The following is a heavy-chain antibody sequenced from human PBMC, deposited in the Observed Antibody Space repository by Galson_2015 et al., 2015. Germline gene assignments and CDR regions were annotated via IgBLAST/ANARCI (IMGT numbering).Heavy chain of an antibody. Sequence: SVKVSCKASGGTFSSYAISWVRQAPGQGLEWMGGIIPIFGTANYAQKFQGRVTITADESTSTAYMELSSLRSEDTAVYYCARDMGKQLIPIVYGMDVWGQGTTVTVSS. CDR3: ARDMGKQLIPIVYGMDV. D-gene: IGHD6-6*01. V-gene: IGHV1-69*13. J-gene: IGHJ6*02. CDR1: GGTFSSYA. CDR2: IIPIFGTA.